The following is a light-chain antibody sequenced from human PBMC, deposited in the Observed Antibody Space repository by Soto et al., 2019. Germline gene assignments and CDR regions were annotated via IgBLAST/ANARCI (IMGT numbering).Light chain of an antibody. CDR3: CSYKSSSTLYV. CDR2: DVT. J-gene: IGLJ1*01. CDR1: SSDIGAYNY. Sequence: HSALTQPASLSVSPGQSITISCTGTSSDIGAYNYVSWYQQHPGKAPKLIIYDVTNRPAGISSRFSASKSGNTASLTISVLQAEDEADYYCCSYKSSSTLYVFGTGTKVTVL. V-gene: IGLV2-14*03.